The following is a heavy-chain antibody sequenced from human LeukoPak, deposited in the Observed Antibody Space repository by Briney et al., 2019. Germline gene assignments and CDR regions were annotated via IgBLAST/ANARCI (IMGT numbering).Heavy chain of an antibody. J-gene: IGHJ5*02. CDR2: INSDGSST. CDR1: GFTFSSYW. CDR3: ATSRGNWFDP. Sequence: PGGSLRLSCAASGFTFSSYWMHWVRQAPGKGLMWVSRINSDGSSTIYADSVKGRFTISRDNAKNTLYLQMNSLRAEDTAVYYCATSRGNWFDPWGQGTLVTVSS. V-gene: IGHV3-74*01. D-gene: IGHD3-10*01.